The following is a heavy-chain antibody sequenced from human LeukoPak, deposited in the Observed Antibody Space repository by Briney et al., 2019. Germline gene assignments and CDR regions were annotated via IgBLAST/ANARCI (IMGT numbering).Heavy chain of an antibody. V-gene: IGHV3-48*03. J-gene: IGHJ3*02. Sequence: LPGGSLRLSCAASGFTFSSYEMNWVRQAPGKGLEWVSYISSSGSTIYYADSVKGRFTISRDNAKNTLYLQMNSLRAEDTAVYYCAKDRVVVVLADAFDIWGQGTMVTVSS. CDR1: GFTFSSYE. D-gene: IGHD3-22*01. CDR3: AKDRVVVVLADAFDI. CDR2: ISSSGSTI.